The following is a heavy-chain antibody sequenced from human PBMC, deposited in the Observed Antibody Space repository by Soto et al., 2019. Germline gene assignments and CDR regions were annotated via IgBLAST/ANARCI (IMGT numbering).Heavy chain of an antibody. V-gene: IGHV3-30*18. D-gene: IGHD3-22*01. CDR3: AKDQDDSSGYYYVGNYFDY. CDR2: ISYDGSNK. CDR1: GFTFSGYG. Sequence: PGGSLRLSCAASGFTFSGYGMHWVRQAPGKGLEWVAVISYDGSNKYYADSVKGRFTTSRDHSKNTLYLQMNSLRAEDTAVYYCAKDQDDSSGYYYVGNYFDYWGQGTLVTVSS. J-gene: IGHJ4*02.